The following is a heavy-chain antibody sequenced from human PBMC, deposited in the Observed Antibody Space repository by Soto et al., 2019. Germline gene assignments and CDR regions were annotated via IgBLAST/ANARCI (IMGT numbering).Heavy chain of an antibody. V-gene: IGHV3-53*01. D-gene: IGHD6-13*01. J-gene: IGHJ4*02. CDR1: GFTVSNNH. Sequence: PGGSLRLSCAAAGFTVSNNHMNWVRQTPGKGLEWVSLIHSGGNTYYAESVKGRFTISRDNSKNTLYLQMNSLRAEDTAVYYCARAGYSNSWYTFHYWGQGTLVTAPQ. CDR3: ARAGYSNSWYTFHY. CDR2: IHSGGNT.